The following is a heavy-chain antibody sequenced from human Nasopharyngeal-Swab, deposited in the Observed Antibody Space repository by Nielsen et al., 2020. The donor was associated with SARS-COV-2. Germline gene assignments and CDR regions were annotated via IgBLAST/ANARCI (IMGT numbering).Heavy chain of an antibody. Sequence: GESLKISCAASGFTFSSYWMSWVRQAPGKGLEWVANIKQDGSEKYYVDSVKGRFTISRDNAKNSLYLQMNSLRAEDTAVYYCAGAGSSGWYYYFDYWGQGTLVTVSS. CDR2: IKQDGSEK. D-gene: IGHD6-19*01. CDR1: GFTFSSYW. V-gene: IGHV3-7*01. CDR3: AGAGSSGWYYYFDY. J-gene: IGHJ4*02.